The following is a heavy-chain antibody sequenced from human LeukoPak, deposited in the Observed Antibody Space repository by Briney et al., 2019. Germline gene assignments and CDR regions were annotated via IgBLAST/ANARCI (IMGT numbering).Heavy chain of an antibody. CDR1: GFTFSSYD. D-gene: IGHD2-2*01. CDR3: ARGYCSSTSCYYYYGMDV. J-gene: IGHJ6*02. V-gene: IGHV3-13*01. Sequence: PGGSLRLSCAASGFTFSSYDMHWVRQATGKGLEWVSAIGTAGDTYYPGSVKGRFTISRENAKNSLYLQMNSLRAGDTAVYYCARGYCSSTSCYYYYGMDVWGQGTTVTVSS. CDR2: IGTAGDT.